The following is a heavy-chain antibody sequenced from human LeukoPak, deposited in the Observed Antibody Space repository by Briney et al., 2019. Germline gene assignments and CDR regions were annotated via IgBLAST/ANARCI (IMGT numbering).Heavy chain of an antibody. V-gene: IGHV3-48*03. CDR3: AREKPELDY. Sequence: PGGSLRLSCAASGFTFSSYEMNWVRQAPGKGLEWVSYISSSGSTIYYADSVKGRFTISRDNAKNSLYLQMKSLRVEDTPVYYCAREKPELDYWGQGTLVTVSS. CDR2: ISSSGSTI. J-gene: IGHJ4*02. CDR1: GFTFSSYE.